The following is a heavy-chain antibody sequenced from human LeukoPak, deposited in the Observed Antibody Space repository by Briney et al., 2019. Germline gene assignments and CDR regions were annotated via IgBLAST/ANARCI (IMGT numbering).Heavy chain of an antibody. Sequence: PSETLSLTCTVSGGSISSSSYYWGWIRQPPGKGLEWIGSIYYSGSTYYNPSLKSRVTISVDTSKNQFSLKLSSVTAADTAVYYCARVRTIAAAGLYYYYYMDVWGKGTTVTVSS. D-gene: IGHD6-13*01. V-gene: IGHV4-39*07. CDR1: GGSISSSSYY. J-gene: IGHJ6*03. CDR3: ARVRTIAAAGLYYYYYMDV. CDR2: IYYSGST.